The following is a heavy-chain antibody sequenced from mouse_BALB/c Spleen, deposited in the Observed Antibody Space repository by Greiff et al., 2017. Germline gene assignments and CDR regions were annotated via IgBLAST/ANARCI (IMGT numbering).Heavy chain of an antibody. V-gene: IGHV1-54*01. CDR3: ARSGGDGNYAMDY. CDR2: INPGSGGT. Sequence: QVQLQQSGAELVRPGTSVKVSCKASGYAFTNYLIEWVKQRPGQGLEWIGVINPGSGGTNYNEKFKDKAILTVDKSSSTAYMQLSSLTSEDSAVYYCARSGGDGNYAMDYWGQGTSVTVSS. CDR1: GYAFTNYL. J-gene: IGHJ4*01. D-gene: IGHD2-3*01.